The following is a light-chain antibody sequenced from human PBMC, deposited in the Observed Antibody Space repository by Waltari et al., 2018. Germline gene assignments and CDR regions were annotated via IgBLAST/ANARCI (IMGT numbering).Light chain of an antibody. J-gene: IGKJ4*01. V-gene: IGKV3-15*01. CDR2: GVS. CDR3: QHYNNWPLT. CDR1: QSVTAN. Sequence: EIVMTQFPATLSLSPGERATLSCRASQSVTANLAWYQQKPGQAPRLLIYGVSFRATDIPVRFSGSGSGTDFTLTISSLQSEDFATYYCQHYNNWPLTFGGGTKVEIK.